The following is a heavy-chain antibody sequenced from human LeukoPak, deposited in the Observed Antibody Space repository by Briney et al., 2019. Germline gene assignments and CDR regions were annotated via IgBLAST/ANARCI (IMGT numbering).Heavy chain of an antibody. J-gene: IGHJ4*02. D-gene: IGHD1-26*01. CDR1: GFTFSSYG. CDR3: AKTPGSYTYYFDY. V-gene: IGHV3-30*18. Sequence: GGSLRLSCAASGFTFSSYGMHWVRQAPGKGLEWVAVISYDGSNKYYADSVKGRFTISRDNSKNTLYLQMNSLRAEDTAVYYCAKTPGSYTYYFDYWGQGTLVTVSS. CDR2: ISYDGSNK.